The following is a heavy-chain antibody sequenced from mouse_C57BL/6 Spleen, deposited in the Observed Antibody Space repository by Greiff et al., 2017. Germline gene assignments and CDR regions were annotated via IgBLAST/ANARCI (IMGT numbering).Heavy chain of an antibody. J-gene: IGHJ2*01. CDR1: GFTFSDYG. V-gene: IGHV5-17*01. CDR2: ISSGSSTI. CDR3: ARRAYGYFDY. Sequence: EVHLVESGGGLVKPGGSLKLSCAASGFTFSDYGMHWVRQAPEKGLEWVAYISSGSSTIYYADTVKGRFTISRDNAKNTLFLQMTSLRSEDTAMYYCARRAYGYFDYWGQGTTLTVSS. D-gene: IGHD1-1*01.